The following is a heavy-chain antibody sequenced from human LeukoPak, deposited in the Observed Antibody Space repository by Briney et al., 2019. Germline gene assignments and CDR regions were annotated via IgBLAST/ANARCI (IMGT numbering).Heavy chain of an antibody. J-gene: IGHJ4*02. V-gene: IGHV3-53*05. Sequence: GGSLRLSCAASGFTVSSNYMSWVRQAPGKGLEWVSVIYSGGSTYYADSVKGRFTISRDNSKNTLYLQMNSLRAEDTAVYYCARDDISGFGERPNNFFDYWGQGTLVTVSS. CDR3: ARDDISGFGERPNNFFDY. D-gene: IGHD3-10*01. CDR2: IYSGGST. CDR1: GFTVSSNY.